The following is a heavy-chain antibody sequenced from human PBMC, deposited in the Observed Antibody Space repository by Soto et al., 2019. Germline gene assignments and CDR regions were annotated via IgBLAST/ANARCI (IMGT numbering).Heavy chain of an antibody. V-gene: IGHV4-39*01. CDR1: GGSISSSSYY. J-gene: IGHJ5*02. D-gene: IGHD6-19*01. CDR2: IYYSGST. CDR3: ARQHLEQWLVRAGGWFEP. Sequence: QLQLQESGPGLVKPSETLSLTCTVSGGSISSSSYYWGWIRQPPGKGLEWIGSIYYSGSTYYNPSLKSLLTISVDTSKNQFSRKLSSVTAADTAVYYCARQHLEQWLVRAGGWFEPWGQGTLVTVAS.